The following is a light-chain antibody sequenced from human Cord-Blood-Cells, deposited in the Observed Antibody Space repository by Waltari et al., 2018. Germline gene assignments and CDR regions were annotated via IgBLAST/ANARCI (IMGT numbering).Light chain of an antibody. CDR1: QSVSSSY. Sequence: EIVLTQSPGTLSLSPGERATLSCRASQSVSSSYLAWYQQQPGQAPRLLTCGASSRATGIPDRFSGSGSGTDFTLTISRLEPEDFAVYYCQQYGSSPRTFGQGTKVEIK. CDR2: GAS. CDR3: QQYGSSPRT. J-gene: IGKJ1*01. V-gene: IGKV3-20*01.